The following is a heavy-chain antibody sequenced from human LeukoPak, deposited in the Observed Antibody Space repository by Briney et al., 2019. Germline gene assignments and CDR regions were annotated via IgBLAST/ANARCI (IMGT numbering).Heavy chain of an antibody. CDR3: ARLGASGSYYSSYFDY. Sequence: SETLSLTCTVSGYSISSGYYWGWIRQPPGKGLEWIGSIHHSGSTYYNPSLKSRVTISVDTSKNQFSLKLSSVTAADTAVYYCARLGASGSYYSSYFDYWGQGTLVTVSS. V-gene: IGHV4-38-2*02. J-gene: IGHJ4*02. CDR2: IHHSGST. CDR1: GYSISSGYY. D-gene: IGHD1-26*01.